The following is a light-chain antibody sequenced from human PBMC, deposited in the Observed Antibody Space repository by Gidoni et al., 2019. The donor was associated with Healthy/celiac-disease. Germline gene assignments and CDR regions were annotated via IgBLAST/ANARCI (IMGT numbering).Light chain of an antibody. CDR2: DVS. V-gene: IGLV2-14*03. Sequence: HSALTQPASVSGSPGQSITISCTGTSSDVGGYNYVSWYQQHPGKAPKLMIYDVSNGPSGVSNRFYGSKSGNTASLTISGLQAEDEADYYCSSYTISSTVVFGGGTKLTVL. CDR3: SSYTISSTVV. CDR1: SSDVGGYNY. J-gene: IGLJ2*01.